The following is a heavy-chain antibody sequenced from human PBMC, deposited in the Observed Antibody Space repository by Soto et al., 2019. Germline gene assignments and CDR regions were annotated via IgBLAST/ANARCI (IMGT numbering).Heavy chain of an antibody. CDR3: ARYGYSYSAGFFDY. Sequence: SETLSLTCAVSGHSISSGFYYWGWVRQPPGKGLEWIGSIYHTESTYYNPSLKSRVTMSVDTSKNQLSLKLSSMTAADTAVYFCARYGYSYSAGFFDYWGQGTRVTVSS. D-gene: IGHD5-18*01. CDR1: GHSISSGFYY. J-gene: IGHJ4*02. CDR2: IYHTEST. V-gene: IGHV4-38-2*01.